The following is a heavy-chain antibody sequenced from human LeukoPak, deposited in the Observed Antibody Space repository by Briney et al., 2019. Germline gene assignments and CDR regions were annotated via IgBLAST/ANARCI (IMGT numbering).Heavy chain of an antibody. CDR2: IYDSGST. Sequence: PSETLSLTCTVSGGSISSHYWSWVRQPPGKGLEWIGYIYDSGSTNYNPSPKSRVTISVDTSKNQFSLKLSSVTAADTAVYYCARLVAYCSSTSCSDYWGQGTLVTVSS. V-gene: IGHV4-59*11. CDR1: GGSISSHY. J-gene: IGHJ4*02. CDR3: ARLVAYCSSTSCSDY. D-gene: IGHD2-2*01.